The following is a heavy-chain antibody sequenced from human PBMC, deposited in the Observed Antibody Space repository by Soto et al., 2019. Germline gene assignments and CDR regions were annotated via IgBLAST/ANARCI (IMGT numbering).Heavy chain of an antibody. Sequence: QLQLVQSGAEVKKPGSSVKVSCKASGGTFSSYAISWVRQAPGQGLEWMGGIIPIFGTANYAQKFQGRVTITADESTRTAYMELSSRRSEDTAVYYCARDRTSRYYDYVWGSYRTEAYYDAFDIWGQVTMVTVSS. CDR2: IIPIFGTA. V-gene: IGHV1-69*01. J-gene: IGHJ3*02. CDR3: ARDRTSRYYDYVWGSYRTEAYYDAFDI. CDR1: GGTFSSYA. D-gene: IGHD3-16*02.